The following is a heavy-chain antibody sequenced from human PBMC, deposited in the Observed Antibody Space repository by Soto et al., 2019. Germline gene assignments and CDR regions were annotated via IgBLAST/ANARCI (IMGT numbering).Heavy chain of an antibody. CDR3: ARGLHGDYTYYFDY. Sequence: SETLSLTCAVYGGSFSGYYWSWIRQPPGKGLEWIGEINHSGSTNYNPSLKSRVTISVDTSKNQFSLKLSSVTAADTAVYCCARGLHGDYTYYFDYWGQGTLVTVSS. CDR1: GGSFSGYY. D-gene: IGHD4-17*01. J-gene: IGHJ4*02. V-gene: IGHV4-34*01. CDR2: INHSGST.